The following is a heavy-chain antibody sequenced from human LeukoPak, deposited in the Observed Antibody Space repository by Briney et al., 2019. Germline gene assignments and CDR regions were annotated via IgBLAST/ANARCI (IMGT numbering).Heavy chain of an antibody. CDR2: IYRWDSDT. CDR1: GYSFTSYW. V-gene: IGHV5-51*01. J-gene: IGHJ5*02. CDR3: ARGVTYYYDSSGYYYNWFDP. D-gene: IGHD3-22*01. Sequence: GGSLKISGMGFGYSFTSYWIGWVRPWPGEGLEWMGIIYRWDSDTRYSPSFQGQVTISADKSNSTAYLQWSSLKASDTAMYYCARGVTYYYDSSGYYYNWFDPWGQGTLVTVSS.